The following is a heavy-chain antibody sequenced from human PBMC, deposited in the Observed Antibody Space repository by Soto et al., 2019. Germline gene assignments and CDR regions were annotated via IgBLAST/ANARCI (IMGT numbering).Heavy chain of an antibody. Sequence: SETLSLTCAVYGGSFSGYYWSWIRQPPGKGLEWIGEINHSGSTNYNPSLKSRVTISVDTSKNQFSLKLSSVTAADTAVYYCARGRGTPLIYGMVVWGQGTTVTVSS. D-gene: IGHD1-7*01. CDR1: GGSFSGYY. V-gene: IGHV4-34*01. J-gene: IGHJ6*02. CDR2: INHSGST. CDR3: ARGRGTPLIYGMVV.